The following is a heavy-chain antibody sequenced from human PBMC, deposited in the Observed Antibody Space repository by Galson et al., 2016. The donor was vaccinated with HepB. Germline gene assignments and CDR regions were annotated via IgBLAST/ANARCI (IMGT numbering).Heavy chain of an antibody. CDR2: INPSGGST. CDR1: GYTFTSYY. CDR3: ARGVRFGESPHYYGMDV. V-gene: IGHV1-46*01. D-gene: IGHD3-10*01. Sequence: SVKVSCKASGYTFTSYYMHWVRQAPGQGLEWMGIINPSGGSTSYAQKFQGRVTMTRDTSTSTVYMELSSLRSEDTAVYYCARGVRFGESPHYYGMDVWGQGTTVTVSS. J-gene: IGHJ6*02.